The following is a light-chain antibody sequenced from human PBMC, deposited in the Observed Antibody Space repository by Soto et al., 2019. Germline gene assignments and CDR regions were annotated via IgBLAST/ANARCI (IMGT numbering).Light chain of an antibody. CDR2: DAS. Sequence: EIVLIQSPATLSLSPGERATLSCRASQSVSSYLAWYQQKPGQAPRLLIYDASNRATGIPARFSGSGSGTDFTLTISSLEPEVFAVYYCQQRRNWPITFGQGTRLEFK. V-gene: IGKV3-11*01. CDR3: QQRRNWPIT. CDR1: QSVSSY. J-gene: IGKJ5*01.